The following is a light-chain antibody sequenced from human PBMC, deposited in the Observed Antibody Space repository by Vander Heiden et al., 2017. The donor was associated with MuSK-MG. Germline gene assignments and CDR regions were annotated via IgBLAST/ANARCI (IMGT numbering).Light chain of an antibody. J-gene: IGKJ4*01. CDR1: EAISNH. CDR2: AAS. Sequence: DIQMTQSASSLSAFVGDTVMITCRASEAISNHLAWFQQQPGKAPKSLIYAASTLQSGVPSRFSGSASGTEFTLTIYSLHPEDSATYYCQQYSTYPLTFGGGTRVEI. V-gene: IGKV1-16*01. CDR3: QQYSTYPLT.